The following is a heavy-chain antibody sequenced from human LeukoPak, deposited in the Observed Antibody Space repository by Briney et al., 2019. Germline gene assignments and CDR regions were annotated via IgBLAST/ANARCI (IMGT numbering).Heavy chain of an antibody. D-gene: IGHD5-18*01. CDR2: INPNSGGT. CDR1: GYTFTGYF. J-gene: IGHJ4*02. V-gene: IGHV1-2*02. Sequence: ASVRVSCKASGYTFTGYFMHWVRQAPGQGLEWMGWINPNSGGTNYAQKFRGRVTMTRDTSISTAYMELSSLRSDDTAVYYCARGGIQLWFLVDYWGQGTLVTVSS. CDR3: ARGGIQLWFLVDY.